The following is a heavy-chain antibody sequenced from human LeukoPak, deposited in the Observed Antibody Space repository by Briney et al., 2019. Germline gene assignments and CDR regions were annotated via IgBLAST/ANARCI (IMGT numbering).Heavy chain of an antibody. CDR1: GFTFSSYA. CDR2: ISGSGGST. V-gene: IGHV3-23*01. Sequence: GGSLRLSCAASGFTFSSYAMSWVRQAPGKGLEWVSAISGSGGSTYYADPVKGRFTISRDNSKNTLYLQINSLSAQDTAVYYCAKDLPSAMFSKNWFDPWGQGTLVTVSS. J-gene: IGHJ5*02. CDR3: AKDLPSAMFSKNWFDP. D-gene: IGHD3-10*02.